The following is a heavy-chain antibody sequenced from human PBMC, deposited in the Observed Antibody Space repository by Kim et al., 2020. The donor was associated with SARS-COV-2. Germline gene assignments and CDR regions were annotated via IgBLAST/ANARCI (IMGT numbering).Heavy chain of an antibody. J-gene: IGHJ6*02. CDR3: ATSNLPNYYYYGMDV. CDR1: GGTFSSYT. Sequence: SVKVSCKASGGTFSSYTISWVRQAPGQGLEWMGRIIPILGIANYAQKFQGRVTITADKSTSTAYMELSSLRSEDTAVYYCATSNLPNYYYYGMDVWGQGTTVTVSS. CDR2: IIPILGIA. D-gene: IGHD7-27*01. V-gene: IGHV1-69*02.